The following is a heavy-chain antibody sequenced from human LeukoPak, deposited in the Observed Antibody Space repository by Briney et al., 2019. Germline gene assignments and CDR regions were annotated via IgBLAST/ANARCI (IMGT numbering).Heavy chain of an antibody. V-gene: IGHV1-2*02. CDR3: ARGKYYYDSSGYLAY. J-gene: IGHJ4*02. Sequence: ASVKVSCKASGYTFTGYYMHWVRQAPGQGLEWMGWINPNSGGTNYAQKFQGRVTMTRDTSISTAYMELSRLISDDTAVYYCARGKYYYDSSGYLAYWGQGTLVTVSS. CDR1: GYTFTGYY. CDR2: INPNSGGT. D-gene: IGHD3-22*01.